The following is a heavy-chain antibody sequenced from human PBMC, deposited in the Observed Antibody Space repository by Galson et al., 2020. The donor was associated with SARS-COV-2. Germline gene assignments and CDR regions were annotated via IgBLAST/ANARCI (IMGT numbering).Heavy chain of an antibody. D-gene: IGHD2-2*02. CDR1: GGSISSGDYY. J-gene: IGHJ3*02. Sequence: ETSETLSLTCTVSGGSISSGDYYWSWIRQPPGKGLEWIGYIYYSGSTYYNPSLKSRVTISVDTSKNQFSLKLSSVTAADTAVYYCARGGYCSSTSCYKDAFDIWGQGTMVTVSS. CDR3: ARGGYCSSTSCYKDAFDI. CDR2: IYYSGST. V-gene: IGHV4-30-4*01.